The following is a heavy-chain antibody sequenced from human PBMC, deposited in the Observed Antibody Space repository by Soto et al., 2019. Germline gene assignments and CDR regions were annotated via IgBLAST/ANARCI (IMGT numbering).Heavy chain of an antibody. V-gene: IGHV5-51*01. CDR2: IYPGDSDS. CDR1: GYSFPTYL. CDR3: ARSRVSTPRLEDPFDI. J-gene: IGHJ3*02. Sequence: GESLKISWKGSGYSFPTYLLAWVGQTPGRGLEYMGIIYPGDSDSRYSPAFQGQVTISADKSINTAYLQWTSLKASDTAIYYCARSRVSTPRLEDPFDIWGQGTMVTVSS. D-gene: IGHD5-12*01.